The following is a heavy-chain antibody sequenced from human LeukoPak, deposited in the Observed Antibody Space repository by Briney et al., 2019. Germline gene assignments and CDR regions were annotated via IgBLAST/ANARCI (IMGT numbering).Heavy chain of an antibody. CDR3: AKEGYIVVTT. CDR2: ISGSGGST. D-gene: IGHD2-2*01. CDR1: GFTSSSYA. J-gene: IGHJ5*02. Sequence: GGSLVLSCAASGFTSSSYAMSWVRQAPGKGLEWVSAISGSGGSTYYADSVKGRFTISRDNSKNTLYLQMNSPRAEDTAVYYCAKEGYIVVTTWGQGTLVTVSS. V-gene: IGHV3-23*01.